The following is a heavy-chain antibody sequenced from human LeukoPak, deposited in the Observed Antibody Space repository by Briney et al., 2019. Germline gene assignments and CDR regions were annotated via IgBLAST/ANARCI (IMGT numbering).Heavy chain of an antibody. Sequence: ASVKVSCKVSGYTLTELSMHWVRQAPGKGLEWMGGFDPEDGETIYAQKFQGRVTMTEDTSTDTAYMELSSLRSEDTAVYYCAILLTCGSYYTPFFDYWGQRTLVTVSS. D-gene: IGHD1-26*01. CDR2: FDPEDGET. CDR3: AILLTCGSYYTPFFDY. J-gene: IGHJ4*02. V-gene: IGHV1-24*01. CDR1: GYTLTELS.